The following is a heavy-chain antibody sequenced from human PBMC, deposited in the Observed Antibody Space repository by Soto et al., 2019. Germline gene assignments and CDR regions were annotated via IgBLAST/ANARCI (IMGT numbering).Heavy chain of an antibody. D-gene: IGHD1-7*01. Sequence: ETLSLTCTVSGGSIKNYYWSWIRQPPGKGLEWIGSIYNSGSSNYNPSLKSRVTISLDTSKNQFSLKLSSVTAADTAVYHCARHSWELRKTFDYWGQGTLVTVSS. CDR3: ARHSWELRKTFDY. CDR1: GGSIKNYY. CDR2: IYNSGSS. J-gene: IGHJ4*01. V-gene: IGHV4-59*08.